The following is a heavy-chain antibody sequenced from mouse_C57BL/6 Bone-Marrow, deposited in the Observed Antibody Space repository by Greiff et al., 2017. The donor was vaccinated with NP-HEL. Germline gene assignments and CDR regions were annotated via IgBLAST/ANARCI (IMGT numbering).Heavy chain of an antibody. CDR2: IYPGSGNT. J-gene: IGHJ1*03. D-gene: IGHD1-1*01. Sequence: QVQLQQSGAELVRPGASVKLSCKASGYTFTDYYINWVKQRPGQGLEWIARIYPGSGNTYYNEKFKGKATLTAEKSSSTAYMQLSSLTSEDSAVYFCARWGPSYYYGSPSYWYFDVWGTGTTVTVSS. CDR1: GYTFTDYY. V-gene: IGHV1-76*01. CDR3: ARWGPSYYYGSPSYWYFDV.